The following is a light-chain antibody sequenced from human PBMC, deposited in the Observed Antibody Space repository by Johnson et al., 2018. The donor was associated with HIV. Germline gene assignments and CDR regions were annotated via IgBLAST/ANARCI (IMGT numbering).Light chain of an antibody. J-gene: IGLJ1*01. Sequence: QSVLTQPPSVSAAPGQKVTISCSRNYSNFGNNYVSWYQQLPGTAPKLLIYKNDKRPSGIPDRFSGSKSGTSATLGITGLQTGDEADYYCGVWDTRLIVGGVFGTGTKVTVL. CDR1: YSNFGNNY. CDR3: GVWDTRLIVGGV. CDR2: KND. V-gene: IGLV1-51*02.